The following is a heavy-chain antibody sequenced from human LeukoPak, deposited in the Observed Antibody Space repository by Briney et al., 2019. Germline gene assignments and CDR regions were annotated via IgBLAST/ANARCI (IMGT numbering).Heavy chain of an antibody. CDR3: ATGKEKAMIYFDS. J-gene: IGHJ4*02. CDR1: GGSISSSNW. CDR2: MYHSGST. V-gene: IGHV4-4*02. D-gene: IGHD5-12*01. Sequence: SGTLSLTCAVSGGSISSSNWWSWVRHPPGKGLEWIGEMYHSGSTNYNPSLKSRVTLSVDKSKNQFSLKVTSVTAADTAVYYCATGKEKAMIYFDSWGRGTLVTV.